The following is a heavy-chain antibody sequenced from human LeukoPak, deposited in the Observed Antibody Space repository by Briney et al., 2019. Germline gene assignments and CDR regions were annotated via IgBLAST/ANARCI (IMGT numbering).Heavy chain of an antibody. CDR3: ARDHRRELRRWFDP. CDR2: IYYSGST. CDR1: GGSISSGDYY. Sequence: PSETLSLTXTVSGGSISSGDYYWSWIRQPPGKGLEWIGYIYYSGSTYYNPSLKSRVTISVDTSKNQFSLKLSSVTAADTAVYYCARDHRRELRRWFDPWGQGTLVTVSS. J-gene: IGHJ5*02. V-gene: IGHV4-30-4*08. D-gene: IGHD1-26*01.